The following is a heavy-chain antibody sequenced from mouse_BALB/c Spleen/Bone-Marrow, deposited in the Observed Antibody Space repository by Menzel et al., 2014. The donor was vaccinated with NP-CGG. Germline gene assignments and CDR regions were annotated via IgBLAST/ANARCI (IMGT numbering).Heavy chain of an antibody. CDR3: ARSGSNFGRFFDV. J-gene: IGHJ1*01. CDR1: GYTFTSYW. V-gene: IGHV1-74*01. D-gene: IGHD2-5*01. Sequence: QVQLQQSGAELVRPGASVNLSCKASGYTFTSYWMNWVMQRPEQGLEWIGRIDPYDSEAHYNQKFKDKAILTVDKSSSTAYMQLISLTPEDSAVYYCARSGSNFGRFFDVWGAGTTVTVSS. CDR2: IDPYDSEA.